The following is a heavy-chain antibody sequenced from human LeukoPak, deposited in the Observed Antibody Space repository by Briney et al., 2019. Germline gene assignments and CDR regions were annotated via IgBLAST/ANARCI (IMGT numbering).Heavy chain of an antibody. CDR2: ISGSGGST. J-gene: IGHJ4*02. CDR1: GFTFSSYA. Sequence: GGSLRLSCAASGFTFSSYAMSWVRQAPGKGLEWVSAISGSGGSTYYADSVKGRFTISRDNSKNTLYLQMNSLRAEDTAVYYYANYGDYLYYFDYWGQGTLVTVSS. V-gene: IGHV3-23*01. D-gene: IGHD4-17*01. CDR3: ANYGDYLYYFDY.